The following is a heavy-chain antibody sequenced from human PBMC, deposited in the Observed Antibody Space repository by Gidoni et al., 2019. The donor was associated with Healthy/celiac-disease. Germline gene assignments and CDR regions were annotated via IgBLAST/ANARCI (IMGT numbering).Heavy chain of an antibody. Sequence: QVQLQQWGAGLLKPSETLSLPCAVYGGSFSGYYWSWIRQPPGKGLEWIGEINHSGSTNYNPSLKSRVTISVDTSKNQFSLKLSSVTAADTAVYYCARRGQQLFTGGFDYWGQGTLVTVSS. CDR1: GGSFSGYY. CDR3: ARRGQQLFTGGFDY. D-gene: IGHD6-13*01. CDR2: INHSGST. V-gene: IGHV4-34*01. J-gene: IGHJ4*02.